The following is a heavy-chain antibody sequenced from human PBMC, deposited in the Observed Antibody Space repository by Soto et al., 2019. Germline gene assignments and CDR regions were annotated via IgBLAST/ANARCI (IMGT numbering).Heavy chain of an antibody. J-gene: IGHJ6*03. Sequence: ASVKVSCKASGYTFTSYPMHWVRQAPGKSLEWMGWINGGNGNTRYSQKFQGRVTITRDTSASTAYMELSSLRSEDTAVYYCARDVISGPSYPTAMDVWGKGTTVTVSS. V-gene: IGHV1-3*01. CDR3: ARDVISGPSYPTAMDV. CDR1: GYTFTSYP. D-gene: IGHD1-26*01. CDR2: INGGNGNT.